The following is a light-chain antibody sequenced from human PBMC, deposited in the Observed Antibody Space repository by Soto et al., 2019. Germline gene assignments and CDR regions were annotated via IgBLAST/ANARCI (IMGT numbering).Light chain of an antibody. V-gene: IGLV2-14*01. Sequence: QSVLTQPASVSGSPGQSITISCTGTSRDVGGYKYVSWYQQHPGKAPKLMVFDVSNRPSGLSNRFSGSKSGNTASLTISGLQAEDEADYYCSSYTGSNTHVFGTGTKLTVL. CDR2: DVS. CDR3: SSYTGSNTHV. J-gene: IGLJ1*01. CDR1: SRDVGGYKY.